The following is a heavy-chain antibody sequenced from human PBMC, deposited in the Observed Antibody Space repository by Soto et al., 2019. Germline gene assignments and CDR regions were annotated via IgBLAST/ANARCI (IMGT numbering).Heavy chain of an antibody. D-gene: IGHD2-8*01. V-gene: IGHV3-53*01. CDR2: IYSGGST. J-gene: IGHJ4*02. CDR3: AREYCTNGVCFNFDY. CDR1: GFTVSSNY. Sequence: PGGSLRLSCAASGFTVSSNYMSWVCQAPGKGLEWVSVIYSGGSTYYADSVKGRFTITRDNSKNTLYLQMNSLRAEDTAVYYCAREYCTNGVCFNFDYWGQGTLVTVSS.